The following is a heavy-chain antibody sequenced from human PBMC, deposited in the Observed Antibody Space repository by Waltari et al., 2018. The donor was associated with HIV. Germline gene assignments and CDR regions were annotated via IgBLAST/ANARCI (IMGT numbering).Heavy chain of an antibody. Sequence: EVQLVQSGPEVKKPGESLRISCKASGSPVYSNWIGWVRQVPGKGLELMGIIFPIDSDTRYSPSFQGQVTIAADRSTATAYLEWRSLKASDTATYYCVRRPSGRAFDYWGQGTLVTVSS. CDR2: IFPIDSDT. CDR3: VRRPSGRAFDY. J-gene: IGHJ4*02. V-gene: IGHV5-51*01. CDR1: GSPVYSNW.